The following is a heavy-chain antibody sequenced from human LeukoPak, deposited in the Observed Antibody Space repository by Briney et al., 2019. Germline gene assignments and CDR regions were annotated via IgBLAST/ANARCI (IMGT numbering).Heavy chain of an antibody. CDR2: GYYTGST. J-gene: IGHJ4*02. D-gene: IGHD5-24*01. V-gene: IGHV4-59*01. CDR1: VGFISGYY. Sequence: PSGTVSLTCTGSVGFISGYYWSWIRPPPSRGRDYMGHGYYTGSTTYNPSLKSRLTISVDTSKDQFSLTLSSVTAADSAVYYCARAGPRRDGYNVDYWGQGTLVTVSS. CDR3: ARAGPRRDGYNVDY.